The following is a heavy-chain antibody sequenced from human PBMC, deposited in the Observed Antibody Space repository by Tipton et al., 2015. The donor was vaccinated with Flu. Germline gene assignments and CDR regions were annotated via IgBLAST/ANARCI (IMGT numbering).Heavy chain of an antibody. Sequence: GSLRLSCAASGFTFSSYDMHWVRQATGKGLEWVSAIGSAGDTYYLDSVKGRFTISRDNAKNSLYLQMNSLRAGDTAVYYCARGPLPDSNWYNGMDVWGQGTTVTVSS. CDR3: ARGPLPDSNWYNGMDV. V-gene: IGHV3-13*01. CDR1: GFTFSSYD. CDR2: IGSAGDT. J-gene: IGHJ6*02. D-gene: IGHD6-13*01.